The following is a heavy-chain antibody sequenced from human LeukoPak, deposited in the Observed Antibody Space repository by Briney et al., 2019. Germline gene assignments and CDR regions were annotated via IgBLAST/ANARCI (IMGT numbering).Heavy chain of an antibody. CDR3: ARDPDSGSYSFPSY. Sequence: QPGGSLRLSCAASGFTVSSNYMSWVRQAPGKGLEWVSVIYSGGSTYYADSVKGRFTISRDNSKNTLYLQMNSLRAEDTAVYYCARDPDSGSYSFPSYWGQGTLVTVSS. CDR2: IYSGGST. J-gene: IGHJ4*02. CDR1: GFTVSSNY. V-gene: IGHV3-66*02. D-gene: IGHD1-26*01.